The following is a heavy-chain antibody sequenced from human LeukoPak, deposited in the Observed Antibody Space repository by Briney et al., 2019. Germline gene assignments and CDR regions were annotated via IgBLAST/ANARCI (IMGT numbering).Heavy chain of an antibody. V-gene: IGHV3-23*01. CDR2: ISGSGDST. D-gene: IGHD1-26*01. Sequence: GGSLRLSCAASGFTFSSYAMNWVRQAPGKGLEWVSSISGSGDSTYYVDSVKGRFTISRDISKNTLYLQMNSLRAEDTALYYCAKERGYSGSSLDYWSQGTLLTVSS. CDR3: AKERGYSGSSLDY. J-gene: IGHJ4*02. CDR1: GFTFSSYA.